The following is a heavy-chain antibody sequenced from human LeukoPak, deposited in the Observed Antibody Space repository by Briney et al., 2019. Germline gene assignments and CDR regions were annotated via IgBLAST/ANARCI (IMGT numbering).Heavy chain of an antibody. J-gene: IGHJ5*02. V-gene: IGHV4-31*03. D-gene: IGHD3-10*01. CDR2: IYYSGST. Sequence: SQTLSLTCTVSGGSIRSGGYYWSWIRQHPGKGLEWIGHIYYSGSTYYNPSLKSRVIISLDTSKNQFSLKLSSVTAADTAVYYCARDRADRARCDPWGQGTLVTVSS. CDR1: GGSIRSGGYY. CDR3: ARDRADRARCDP.